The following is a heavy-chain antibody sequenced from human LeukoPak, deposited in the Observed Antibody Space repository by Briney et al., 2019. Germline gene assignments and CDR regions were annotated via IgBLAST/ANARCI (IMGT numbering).Heavy chain of an antibody. CDR2: IYSGGST. J-gene: IGHJ4*02. CDR1: GFTVSSNY. Sequence: EGSLRLSCAASGFTVSSNYMSWVRQAPGKGLEWVSVIYSGGSTYYADSVKGRFTISRDNSKNTLYLQMNSLRAEDTAVYYCASRGYEPFLDYWGQGTLVTVSS. D-gene: IGHD5-12*01. CDR3: ASRGYEPFLDY. V-gene: IGHV3-66*02.